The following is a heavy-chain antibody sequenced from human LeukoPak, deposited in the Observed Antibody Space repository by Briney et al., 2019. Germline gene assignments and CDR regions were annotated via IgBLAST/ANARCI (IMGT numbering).Heavy chain of an antibody. V-gene: IGHV3-53*01. CDR1: GFTVSGDY. D-gene: IGHD4-17*01. CDR2: LYYGVST. CDR3: ARGRQNYGDYPY. Sequence: GGSLGLSCVVSGFTVSGDYISWFRQAPGKGLEWVSVLYYGVSTFYKDSVKGRFTTSGDNFKNTAYLQMNSLRAEDTAVYYCARGRQNYGDYPYWGQGTLVTVSS. J-gene: IGHJ4*02.